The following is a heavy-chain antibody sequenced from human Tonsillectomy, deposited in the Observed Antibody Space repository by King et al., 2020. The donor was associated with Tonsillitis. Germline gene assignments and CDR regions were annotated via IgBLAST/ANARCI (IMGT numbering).Heavy chain of an antibody. CDR2: IDPSDSYT. J-gene: IGHJ4*02. CDR3: ARLVSYSSGWYGAY. D-gene: IGHD6-19*01. Sequence: VQLVESGAEVKKPGESLRTSCKGSGYSFTTYWISWVRQMPGKGLEWMGRIDPSDSYTNYSPSFQGHVTISADKSITTAYLQWNSLQASDTAMYYCARLVSYSSGWYGAYWGQGTLVTVSS. CDR1: GYSFTTYW. V-gene: IGHV5-10-1*03.